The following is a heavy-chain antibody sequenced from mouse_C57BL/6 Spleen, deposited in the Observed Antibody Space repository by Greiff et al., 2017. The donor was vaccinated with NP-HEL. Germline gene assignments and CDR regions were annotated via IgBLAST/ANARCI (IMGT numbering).Heavy chain of an antibody. V-gene: IGHV1-15*01. D-gene: IGHD3-2*02. CDR1: GYTFTDYE. Sequence: QVQLQQSGAELVRPGASVTLSCKASGYTFTDYEMHWVKQTPVHGLEWIGAIDPETGGTAYNQKFKGKAILTADKSSSTAYMELRSLTSEDSAVYYCTRSGQLRLRLFAYWGQGTLVTVSA. CDR2: IDPETGGT. CDR3: TRSGQLRLRLFAY. J-gene: IGHJ3*01.